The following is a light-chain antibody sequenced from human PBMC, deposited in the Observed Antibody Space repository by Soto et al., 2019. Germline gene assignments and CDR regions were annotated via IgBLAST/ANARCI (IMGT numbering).Light chain of an antibody. CDR1: QGIRND. CDR2: AAS. Sequence: AIQMTQSPYSLSASVGDRVSITCRASQGIRNDLGWYQQKPGKAPKLLIYAASTLQSGVPSRFSGSGSGTDFTLTISSLQPEDFATYYCLQDYNYPRTFGQGTKVDTK. V-gene: IGKV1-6*01. CDR3: LQDYNYPRT. J-gene: IGKJ1*01.